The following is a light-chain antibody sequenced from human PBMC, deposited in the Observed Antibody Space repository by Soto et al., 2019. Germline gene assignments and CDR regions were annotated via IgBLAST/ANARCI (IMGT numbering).Light chain of an antibody. Sequence: EIVLTQSPATLSLSPGERATLSCRARQSVSSYLAWYQQKPGQAPRLLIYDASNRATGIPARFSGSGSGTDLTLTISSLEPEDFAVDYCQQRSNWPFLTFGGGTKVEIK. CDR1: QSVSSY. J-gene: IGKJ4*01. CDR3: QQRSNWPFLT. V-gene: IGKV3-11*01. CDR2: DAS.